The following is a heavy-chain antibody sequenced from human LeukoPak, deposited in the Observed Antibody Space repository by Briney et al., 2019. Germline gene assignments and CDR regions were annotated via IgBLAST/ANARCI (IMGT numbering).Heavy chain of an antibody. V-gene: IGHV3-30*02. Sequence: GGSLRLSCAASGFTFSSYGMHWVRQAPGKGLEWVXXXXXDGSNKYYADSVKGRFTISRDNSKNTLYLQMNSLRAEDTAVYYCAKDYYDFWSGYAYYFDYWGQGTLVTVSS. CDR1: GFTFSSYG. CDR3: AKDYYDFWSGYAYYFDY. CDR2: XXXDGSNK. J-gene: IGHJ4*02. D-gene: IGHD3-3*01.